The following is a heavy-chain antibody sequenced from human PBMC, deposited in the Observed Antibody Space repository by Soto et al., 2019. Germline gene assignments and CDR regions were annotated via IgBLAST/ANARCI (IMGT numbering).Heavy chain of an antibody. CDR3: AKDLEYTDY. V-gene: IGHV3-30*18. CDR1: GFTFSSYG. J-gene: IGHJ4*02. Sequence: GGSLRLSCAAPGFTFSSYGLHWVRQAPGKGLEWVAVISYDGSNKYYADSVKGRFTISRDNSKNTLYLQMNSLRAEDTAVYYCAKDLEYTDYWGQGTLVTVSS. D-gene: IGHD6-6*01. CDR2: ISYDGSNK.